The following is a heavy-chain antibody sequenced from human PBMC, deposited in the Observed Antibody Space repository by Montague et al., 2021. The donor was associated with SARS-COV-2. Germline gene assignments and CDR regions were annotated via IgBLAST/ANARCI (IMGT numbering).Heavy chain of an antibody. Sequence: SDTLSLTRTFSGGSIRTSSYYWCWIRHPPGTGLDWIGSIYYSGRTSYKPTLKSRVTISVDKSKHPFSLKLSSVIAADTAVYYCSMRGGALDAFDIWGQGKMVTVSS. J-gene: IGHJ3*02. CDR3: SMRGGALDAFDI. CDR1: GGSIRTSSYY. D-gene: IGHD3-10*01. V-gene: IGHV4-39*01. CDR2: IYYSGRT.